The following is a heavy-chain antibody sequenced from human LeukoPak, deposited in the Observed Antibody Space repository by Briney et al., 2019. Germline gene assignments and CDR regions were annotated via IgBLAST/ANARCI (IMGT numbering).Heavy chain of an antibody. CDR1: GFTFSSYS. D-gene: IGHD5-18*01. Sequence: GGSLRVSCAASGFTFSSYSMNWVRQAPGKGLEWVSPISSSSSSIYYADSVKGRFIITRDNAKNSLYLQMNSLRAEDTAVYYCARASGDIVETATMGSYWGQGTLVTVSS. J-gene: IGHJ4*02. CDR2: ISSSSSSI. V-gene: IGHV3-21*01. CDR3: ARASGDIVETATMGSY.